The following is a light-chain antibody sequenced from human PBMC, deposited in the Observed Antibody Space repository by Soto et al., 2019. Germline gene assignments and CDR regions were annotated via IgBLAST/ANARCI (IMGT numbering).Light chain of an antibody. CDR2: DVS. CDR3: TSYTSSTTWV. Sequence: QSVLTQPASVSGSPGQSITISCTGTSSDVGRYNYVSWYQQHPGKAPKLMIYDVSNRPSGVSNRCSASKSGNTASLTISGLQAEDEADYYCTSYTSSTTWVFGGGTKVTVL. V-gene: IGLV2-14*01. CDR1: SSDVGRYNY. J-gene: IGLJ3*02.